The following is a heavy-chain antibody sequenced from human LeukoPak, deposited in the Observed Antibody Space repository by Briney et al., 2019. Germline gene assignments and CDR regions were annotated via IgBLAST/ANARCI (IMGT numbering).Heavy chain of an antibody. CDR2: IYYSGST. CDR1: GGSFSGYY. Sequence: SETLSLTCAVYGGSFSGYYWSWIRQPPGKGLEWIGYIYYSGSTNYNPSLKSRVTISVDTSKNQFSLKLSSVTAADTAVYYCASGGGYYDSSGYADAFDIWGQGTMVTVSS. CDR3: ASGGGYYDSSGYADAFDI. D-gene: IGHD3-22*01. J-gene: IGHJ3*02. V-gene: IGHV4-59*01.